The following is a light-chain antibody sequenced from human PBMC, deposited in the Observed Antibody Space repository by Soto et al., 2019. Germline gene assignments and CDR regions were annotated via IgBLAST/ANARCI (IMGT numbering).Light chain of an antibody. V-gene: IGLV2-14*03. J-gene: IGLJ2*01. CDR1: STDVGGYSH. CDR3: SSYTSISALVV. CDR2: DVT. Sequence: QSVLTQPASVSGSPGQSITISCTGTSTDVGGYSHVSWYQQHPGKAPKLMIYDVTNRPSGVSNRFSGSKSDNTASLTISGLQAEDEGDYCCSSYTSISALVVFGGGTALTVL.